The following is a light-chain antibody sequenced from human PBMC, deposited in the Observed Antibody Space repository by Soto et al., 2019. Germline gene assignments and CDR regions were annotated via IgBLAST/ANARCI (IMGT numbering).Light chain of an antibody. CDR1: QSVTSY. Sequence: IVLTQSPCTLSLSPRERATLPCRASQSVTSYLAWYQQRPGQAPRLLINDASRRATGIPDRFSGSGSGTDFTLTISSLEPEDFAVYYCHQRSNWPTFGQGTRLEIK. J-gene: IGKJ5*01. CDR3: HQRSNWPT. CDR2: DAS. V-gene: IGKV3-11*01.